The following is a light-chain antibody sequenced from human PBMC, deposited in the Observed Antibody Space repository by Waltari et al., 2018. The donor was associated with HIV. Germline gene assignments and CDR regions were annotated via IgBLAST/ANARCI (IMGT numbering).Light chain of an antibody. Sequence: DIQMTQSPSSLSASVGDRVTISCRASQGISNYLAWYQQKPGKPPKLLICAASTLQLGVASRFNGSGTGTDFTLTISSMRPEDFATYYCQKYSNAPFSFGPGTTVDIK. CDR2: AAS. CDR3: QKYSNAPFS. CDR1: QGISNY. J-gene: IGKJ3*01. V-gene: IGKV1-27*01.